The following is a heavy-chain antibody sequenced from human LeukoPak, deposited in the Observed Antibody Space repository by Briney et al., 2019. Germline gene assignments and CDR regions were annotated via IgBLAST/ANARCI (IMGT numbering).Heavy chain of an antibody. CDR2: INHSGST. D-gene: IGHD2-15*01. Sequence: SETLSLTCAVYGGSFSGYYWSWIRQPPGKGLEWIGEINHSGSTNYNPSLKSQVTISVDTSKNQFSLKLSSVTAADTAVYYCARANGVASSYYFDYWGQGTLVTVSS. J-gene: IGHJ4*02. CDR3: ARANGVASSYYFDY. V-gene: IGHV4-34*01. CDR1: GGSFSGYY.